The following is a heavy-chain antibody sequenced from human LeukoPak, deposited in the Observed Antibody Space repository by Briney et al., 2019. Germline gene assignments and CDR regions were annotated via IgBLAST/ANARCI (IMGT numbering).Heavy chain of an antibody. CDR1: GFTFSRYW. J-gene: IGHJ3*02. V-gene: IGHV3-7*04. CDR2: IKQDESEK. CDR3: ARVGFYAFDI. Sequence: GGSLRLSCAASGFTFSRYWMSWVRQAPGKGLEWVANIKQDESEKYYVDSVKGRFSISRDNAKISLYLQMNSLRAEDTAEYYCARVGFYAFDIWGQGTKVTVSS. D-gene: IGHD3-3*01.